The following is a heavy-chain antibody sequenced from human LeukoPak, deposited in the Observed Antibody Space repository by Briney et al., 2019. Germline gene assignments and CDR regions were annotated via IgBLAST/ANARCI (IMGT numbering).Heavy chain of an antibody. D-gene: IGHD3-9*01. CDR2: ISSSSSYI. CDR1: GFTFSSDS. V-gene: IGHV3-21*01. CDR3: ARAFNILTGYWNY. Sequence: GGSLRLSCAASGFTFSSDSMNWVRQAPGKGLEWISSISSSSSYIYYADSVKGRFTISRDNAKNSLYLQMNSLRAEDTAVYYCARAFNILTGYWNYWGQGTLVTVSS. J-gene: IGHJ4*02.